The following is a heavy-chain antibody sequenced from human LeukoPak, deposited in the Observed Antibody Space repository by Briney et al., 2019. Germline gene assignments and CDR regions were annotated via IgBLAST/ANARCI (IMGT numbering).Heavy chain of an antibody. V-gene: IGHV3-30*18. D-gene: IGHD6-19*01. CDR3: AKDRTYSSGWIKY. Sequence: GGSLRLSCSASGFTFSTYWMNWDRQAPGKGLEWVAVISYDGSNKYYADSVKGRFTISRDNSKNTLYLQMNSLRAEDTAVYYCAKDRTYSSGWIKYWGQGTLVTVSS. CDR2: ISYDGSNK. J-gene: IGHJ4*02. CDR1: GFTFSTYW.